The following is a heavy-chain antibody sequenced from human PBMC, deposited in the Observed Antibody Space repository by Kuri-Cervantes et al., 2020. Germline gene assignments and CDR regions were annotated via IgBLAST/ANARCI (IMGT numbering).Heavy chain of an antibody. CDR1: GFTFSSYA. CDR2: ISYDGSNK. Sequence: LSLTCAASGFTFSSYAMHWVRQAPGKGLEWVAVISYDGSNKYYADSVKGRFTIPRDNSKNTLYLQMDSLRVDDTAVYYCARDPIAATGRGGSFDYWGQGTPVTVSS. J-gene: IGHJ4*02. D-gene: IGHD6-13*01. V-gene: IGHV3-30*07. CDR3: ARDPIAATGRGGSFDY.